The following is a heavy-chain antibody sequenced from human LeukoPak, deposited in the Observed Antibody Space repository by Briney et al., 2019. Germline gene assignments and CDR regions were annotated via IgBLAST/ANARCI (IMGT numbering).Heavy chain of an antibody. CDR3: ARMVSYYDSSGYRSAVANY. D-gene: IGHD3-22*01. V-gene: IGHV4-59*01. Sequence: SETLSLTCTVSGGSISSYHWSWIRQPPGKGLEWIGDICYSGSTNYNPSLKSRVTISVDTSKNQFSLKLSSVTAADTAVYYCARMVSYYDSSGYRSAVANYWGQGTLVTVSS. CDR1: GGSISSYH. J-gene: IGHJ4*02. CDR2: ICYSGST.